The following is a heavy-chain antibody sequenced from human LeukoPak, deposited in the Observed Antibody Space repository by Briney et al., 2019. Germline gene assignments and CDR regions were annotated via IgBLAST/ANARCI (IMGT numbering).Heavy chain of an antibody. D-gene: IGHD1-7*01. CDR3: ARAFTGTNLDY. V-gene: IGHV1-69*13. Sequence: SVKVSCKASGYTFTGYHMHWVRQAPGQGLEWMGGIIPIFGTANYAQKFQGRVTITADESTSTAYMELSSLRSEDTAVYYCARAFTGTNLDYWGQGTLVTVSS. CDR1: GYTFTGYH. CDR2: IIPIFGTA. J-gene: IGHJ4*02.